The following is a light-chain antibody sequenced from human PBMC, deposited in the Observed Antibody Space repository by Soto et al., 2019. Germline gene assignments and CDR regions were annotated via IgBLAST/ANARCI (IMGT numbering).Light chain of an antibody. Sequence: EIVLTQSPGTLSLSPGERATLSCRASQSDSSSYLAWYQQKPGQAPRLLIYGASSRATGIPDRFSGSGSGTDFTLTISRLEPDDFAVYYWQHYCRSQTFGQGTKVEIK. V-gene: IGKV3-20*01. CDR2: GAS. CDR3: QHYCRSQT. J-gene: IGKJ1*01. CDR1: QSDSSSY.